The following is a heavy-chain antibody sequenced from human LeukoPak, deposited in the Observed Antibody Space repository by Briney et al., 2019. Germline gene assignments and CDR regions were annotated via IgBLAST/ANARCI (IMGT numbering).Heavy chain of an antibody. Sequence: GESLQISCQGSGFRFTSYWIGWVRQMPGKGLEWMGIIYPGDSDTRYSPSFQGQVTISADKSISTAYLQWSSLKASDTAMYYCARQKTYYYGSDAFDIWGQGTMVTVSS. D-gene: IGHD3-10*01. J-gene: IGHJ3*02. CDR3: ARQKTYYYGSDAFDI. V-gene: IGHV5-51*01. CDR2: IYPGDSDT. CDR1: GFRFTSYW.